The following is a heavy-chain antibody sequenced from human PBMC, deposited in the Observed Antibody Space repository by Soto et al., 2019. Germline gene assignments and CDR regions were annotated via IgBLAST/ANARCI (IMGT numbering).Heavy chain of an antibody. CDR2: INPNSGGT. V-gene: IGHV1-2*02. Sequence: ASVKVSCKASGYTFTSYGFSWVRQAPGQGLEWMGWINPNSGGTNYAQKFQGRVTMTRDTSISTAYMELSRLRSDDTAVYYCARKLELRGSYYYYYDMDVWGQGTTVTVSS. J-gene: IGHJ6*02. CDR1: GYTFTSYG. CDR3: ARKLELRGSYYYYYDMDV. D-gene: IGHD1-7*01.